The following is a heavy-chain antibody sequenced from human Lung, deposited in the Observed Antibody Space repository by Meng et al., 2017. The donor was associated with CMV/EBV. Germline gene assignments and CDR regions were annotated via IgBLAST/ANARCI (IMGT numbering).Heavy chain of an antibody. Sequence: GGSLRLXCAASEFTFSNYWMSWVRQAPGKGLEWVANIREDGSEQHYADSVKGRCPISRDNAKNSPYLQMNSLRGEDTAVYYCARVKKAVHFDNWGQGTLVTVSS. J-gene: IGHJ4*02. CDR1: EFTFSNYW. V-gene: IGHV3-7*01. CDR2: IREDGSEQ. CDR3: ARVKKAVHFDN. D-gene: IGHD6-6*01.